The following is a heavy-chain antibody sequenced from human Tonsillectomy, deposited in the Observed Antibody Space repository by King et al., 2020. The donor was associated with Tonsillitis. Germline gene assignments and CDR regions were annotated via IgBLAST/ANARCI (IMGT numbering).Heavy chain of an antibody. J-gene: IGHJ3*02. CDR1: GYTFNSYD. D-gene: IGHD3-16*01. Sequence: QLVQSGAEVKKPGASVKVSCKASGYTFNSYDITWVRQAPGQGLEWMGWISAYNGNTNYAQKLQGSVSMTTDTSTTTAYMELRNLRSADTAVYYCARGHDYDSDAFNIWGQGTMVTVSS. CDR2: ISAYNGNT. V-gene: IGHV1-18*01. CDR3: ARGHDYDSDAFNI.